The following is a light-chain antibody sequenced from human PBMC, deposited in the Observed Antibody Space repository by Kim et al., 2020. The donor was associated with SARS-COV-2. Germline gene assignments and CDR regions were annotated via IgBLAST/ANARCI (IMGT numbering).Light chain of an antibody. CDR1: RLRDKY. Sequence: SYELTQPPSVSVSTGQTASITCSGDRLRDKYARWYQQKPGQSPVLVIYQDNKRPSGIPERFSGSNSGNTATLTISGTQAMDEADYYCQAWDSSSAHVVFG. CDR3: QAWDSSSAHVV. V-gene: IGLV3-1*01. J-gene: IGLJ2*01. CDR2: QDN.